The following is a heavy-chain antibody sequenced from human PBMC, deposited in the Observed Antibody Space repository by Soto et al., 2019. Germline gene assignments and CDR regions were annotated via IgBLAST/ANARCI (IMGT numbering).Heavy chain of an antibody. CDR1: GFTFSDYQ. J-gene: IGHJ6*03. CDR2: IGSSGLSV. D-gene: IGHD2-2*01. CDR3: ARDLRQLLSHNYYYYYLDV. V-gene: IGHV3-11*01. Sequence: QVHLVESGGGLVKPGGSLRLSCAASGFTFSDYQMSWIRQAPGKGREWVSYIGSSGLSVYYEDSVKGRFTISRDNANNSLYLQMNSLRAEDSAVYYCARDLRQLLSHNYYYYYLDVWGKGTTVSVSS.